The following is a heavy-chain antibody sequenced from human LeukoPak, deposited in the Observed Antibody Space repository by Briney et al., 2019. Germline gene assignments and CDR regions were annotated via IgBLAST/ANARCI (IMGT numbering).Heavy chain of an antibody. CDR1: GFTFNGYA. CDR2: ISGGGDSK. D-gene: IGHD3-3*01. V-gene: IGHV3-43*02. CDR3: VKDRPDYDFWTGYYDPHAFDI. Sequence: GGSLTLSCAASGFTFNGYAIHWLRQAPGKGLEWVSLISGGGDSKYYADSVKGPFTISRYNSKNSLYLQMNSLSTEDTAFYYCVKDRPDYDFWTGYYDPHAFDIWGRGTMVTVSS. J-gene: IGHJ3*02.